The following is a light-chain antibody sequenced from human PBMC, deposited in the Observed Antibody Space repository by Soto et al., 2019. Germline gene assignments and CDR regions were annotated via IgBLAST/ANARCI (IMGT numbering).Light chain of an antibody. J-gene: IGLJ1*01. CDR3: KSYAGSNTYV. Sequence: QSALTQPPSASGSPGQSVTISCTGTKNDVGFYDFVSWYQHHPGKAPGLIIYEVVQRPSGVPDRFSGSKSGNTASLTVSGLQAADEADYFCKSYAGSNTYVFGSGTKLTVL. CDR1: KNDVGFYDF. CDR2: EVV. V-gene: IGLV2-8*01.